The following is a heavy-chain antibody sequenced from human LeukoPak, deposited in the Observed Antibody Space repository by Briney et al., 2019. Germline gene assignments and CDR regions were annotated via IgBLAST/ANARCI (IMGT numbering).Heavy chain of an antibody. J-gene: IGHJ4*02. CDR3: AKHFVFVYGGSSFDS. Sequence: GSLRLSCAASGFTFSSYWMHWVRQAPGKGLEWIGYIYYSGSTRYNPSLQSRVTISVDMSQNQFSLKLSSVTAADTAVYYCAKHFVFVYGGSSFDSWGRGTLVTVSS. CDR2: IYYSGST. CDR1: GFTFSSYW. D-gene: IGHD2-8*01. V-gene: IGHV4-59*08.